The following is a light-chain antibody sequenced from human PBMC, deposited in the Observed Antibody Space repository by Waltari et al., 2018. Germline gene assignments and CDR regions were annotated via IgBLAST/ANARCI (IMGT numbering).Light chain of an antibody. CDR1: QSVSSY. Sequence: DMVLTQSPATLSLSPGERATRSCRASQSVSSYLAWYQQKPGQAPRLLIYDASNRATGIPARFSGSGSGTDFTLTISSLEPEDFAVYYCQQRSNWPPDFGGGTKVEIK. V-gene: IGKV3-11*01. CDR3: QQRSNWPPD. CDR2: DAS. J-gene: IGKJ4*01.